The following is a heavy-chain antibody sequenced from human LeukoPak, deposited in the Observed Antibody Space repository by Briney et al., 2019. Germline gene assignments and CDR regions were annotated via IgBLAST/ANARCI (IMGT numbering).Heavy chain of an antibody. CDR3: ARSDAGYGSGWLFDY. CDR2: IYYSGST. V-gene: IGHV4-59*01. Sequence: SETLSLTCSVSGGSIRSYHWSWIRQPPGKGLEWIGYIYYSGSTNYNPSLKSRVTISVDTSKNQFSLKLSSVTAADTAVYYCARSDAGYGSGWLFDYWGQGTLVTVSS. J-gene: IGHJ4*02. D-gene: IGHD6-19*01. CDR1: GGSIRSYH.